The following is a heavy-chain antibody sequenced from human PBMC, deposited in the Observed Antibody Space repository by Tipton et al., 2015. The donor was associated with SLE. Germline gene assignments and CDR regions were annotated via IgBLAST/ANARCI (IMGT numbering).Heavy chain of an antibody. J-gene: IGHJ2*01. CDR3: ARGGPGMMGYFDL. V-gene: IGHV4-59*01. CDR2: IYYSGST. CDR1: GGSISSYY. D-gene: IGHD3-10*01. Sequence: TLSLTCTVSGGSISSYYWSWIRQPPGKGLEWIGYIYYSGSTNYNPSLKSRVTISVDTSKNQFSLKLSSVTAADTAVYYCARGGPGMMGYFDLWGRGTLVTVSS.